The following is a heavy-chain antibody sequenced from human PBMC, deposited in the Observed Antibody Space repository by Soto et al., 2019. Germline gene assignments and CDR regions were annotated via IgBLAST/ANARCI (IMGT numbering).Heavy chain of an antibody. D-gene: IGHD1-26*01. CDR2: ISYSGTT. CDR1: GDSVSSGRDF. V-gene: IGHV4-31*03. J-gene: IGHJ4*02. Sequence: SDTLSLTCKVSGDSVSSGRDFWSWIRQHPGMALEWIGYISYSGTTYYTPSLRSRVSISIDTSQNQFSLRLDSVTAADTAVYYCARGRPMLGAKTFFDYWGQGTRVTVSS. CDR3: ARGRPMLGAKTFFDY.